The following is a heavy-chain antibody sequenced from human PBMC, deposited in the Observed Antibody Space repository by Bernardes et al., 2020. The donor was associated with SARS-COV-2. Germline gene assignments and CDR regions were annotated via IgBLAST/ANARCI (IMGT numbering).Heavy chain of an antibody. V-gene: IGHV3-49*04. CDR3: TRADFWSGYHFDY. CDR1: GFTFGDYA. Sequence: GGSLRLSCTAPGFTFGDYAMSWVRQAPGKGLEWVGRISSIAYGGTTEYAASVKGRFTISRDDSKSIAHLQMNSLKTEDTAVYYCTRADFWSGYHFDYRGQGTLVTVTS. CDR2: ISSIAYGGTT. J-gene: IGHJ4*02. D-gene: IGHD3-3*01.